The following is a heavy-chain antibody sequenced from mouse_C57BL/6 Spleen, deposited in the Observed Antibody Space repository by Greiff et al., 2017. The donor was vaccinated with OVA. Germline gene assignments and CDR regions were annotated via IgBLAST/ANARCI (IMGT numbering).Heavy chain of an antibody. Sequence: SGAELVRPGASVKLSCTASGFNINDYYMHWVKQRPEQGLEWIGRIDPEDGDTEYAPKFQGKATMTANTASNTAYLQRSSLTSEDTAVYYCTKDITTVGDYFDYWGQVTTLTVSS. CDR2: IDPEDGDT. D-gene: IGHD1-1*01. CDR3: TKDITTVGDYFDY. V-gene: IGHV14-1*01. J-gene: IGHJ2*01. CDR1: GFNINDYY.